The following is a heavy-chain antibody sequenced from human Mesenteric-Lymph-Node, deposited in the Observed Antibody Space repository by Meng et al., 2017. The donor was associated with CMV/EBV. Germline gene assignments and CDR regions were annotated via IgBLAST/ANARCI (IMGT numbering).Heavy chain of an antibody. V-gene: IGHV1-69*01. D-gene: IGHD6-13*01. Sequence: YGGTFSSYAISWVRQAPGQGLEWMGVIIPIFGTANYAQKFQGRVTITADESTSTAYMELSSLRSEDTAVYYCARGPQGYSSRGYFDLWGRGTLVTVSS. CDR3: ARGPQGYSSRGYFDL. CDR1: GGTFSSYA. CDR2: IIPIFGTA. J-gene: IGHJ2*01.